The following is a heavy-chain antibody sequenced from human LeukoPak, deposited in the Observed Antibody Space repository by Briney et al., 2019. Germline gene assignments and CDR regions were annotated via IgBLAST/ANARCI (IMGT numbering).Heavy chain of an antibody. CDR3: ARDPRTPSSGGSWYFDY. J-gene: IGHJ4*02. D-gene: IGHD2-15*01. Sequence: ASVKVSCKTSGYSENFYGITWVRQVAGQGLEWMGWISAQHGQTEYAPNSQDRVTMTTDTYTNTAYMELRSLRSDDTAVYYCARDPRTPSSGGSWYFDYWGQGTLVTVSS. CDR2: ISAQHGQT. CDR1: GYSENFYG. V-gene: IGHV1-18*01.